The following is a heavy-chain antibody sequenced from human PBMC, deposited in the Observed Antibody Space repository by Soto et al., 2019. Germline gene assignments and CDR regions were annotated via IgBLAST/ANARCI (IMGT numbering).Heavy chain of an antibody. CDR1: GYTFTTYG. Sequence: QVQLVQSGGEVKKPGASVKVSCKASGYTFTTYGITCVRQGPGQGLEWRGWISAYNGNTNYAQKIQGRVTMTTDTSTSTAYMELRSLRSDDTAVYYCARAVDYYDSSGYYTHEYFQHWGQGTLVTVSS. CDR2: ISAYNGNT. D-gene: IGHD3-22*01. V-gene: IGHV1-18*01. J-gene: IGHJ1*01. CDR3: ARAVDYYDSSGYYTHEYFQH.